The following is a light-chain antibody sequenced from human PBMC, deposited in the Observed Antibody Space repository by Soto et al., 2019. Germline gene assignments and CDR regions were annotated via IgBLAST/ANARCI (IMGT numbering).Light chain of an antibody. J-gene: IGKJ2*01. CDR1: QNIKSD. CDR3: QQYNDWPPYT. V-gene: IGKV3-15*01. Sequence: DIVMTQSPATLSVSPGERATLSCRASQNIKSDLAWYQQKPGQAPRLLIYGASTRATGVPTRFSGSGSGTEFTLTISSLQSEDFAVYYCQQYNDWPPYTFGQGTRLEIK. CDR2: GAS.